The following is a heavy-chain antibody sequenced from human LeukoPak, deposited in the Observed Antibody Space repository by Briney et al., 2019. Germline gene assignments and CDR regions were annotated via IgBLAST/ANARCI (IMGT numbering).Heavy chain of an antibody. D-gene: IGHD3-10*01. J-gene: IGHJ5*02. CDR1: RFTLCSYS. CDR3: AKGRYGSGSYRYNWFDP. V-gene: IGHV3-30*02. CDR2: ILYDGSNK. Sequence: GSLRLFCAASRFTLCSYSVIWVRHAPRKGVVCVAYILYDGSNKYYADSVKGRFTTSRDNSKNTLYLQMNSLRAEDTAVYYCAKGRYGSGSYRYNWFDPWGQGTLVTVSS.